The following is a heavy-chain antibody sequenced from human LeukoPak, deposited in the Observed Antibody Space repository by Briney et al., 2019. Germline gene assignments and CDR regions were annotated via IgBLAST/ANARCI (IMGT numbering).Heavy chain of an antibody. D-gene: IGHD2-2*01. CDR3: ARGFGYCSSTSCYEGWFDP. J-gene: IGHJ5*02. CDR2: ISAYNGNT. Sequence: ASVKVSCKASGYTFTSYGISWVRQAPGQGLEWMGWISAYNGNTNYAQKLQGRVTITTDTSTSTAYMELRSLRSDDTAVYYCARGFGYCSSTSCYEGWFDPWGQGTLVTVSS. CDR1: GYTFTSYG. V-gene: IGHV1-18*01.